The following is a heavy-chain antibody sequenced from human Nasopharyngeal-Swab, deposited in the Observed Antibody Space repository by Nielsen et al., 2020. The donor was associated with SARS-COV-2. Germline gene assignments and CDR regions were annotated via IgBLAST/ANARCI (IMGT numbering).Heavy chain of an antibody. Sequence: SETLSLTCTVSGGSISSYYWSWIRQPPGKGLEWIGYIYYSGSTNYNPSLKSRVTISVDTSKNQFSLKLSSVTAADTAVYCRARAYSSSWYPGYYYYGMDVWGQGTTVTVSS. V-gene: IGHV4-59*01. CDR3: ARAYSSSWYPGYYYYGMDV. CDR1: GGSISSYY. CDR2: IYYSGST. J-gene: IGHJ6*02. D-gene: IGHD6-13*01.